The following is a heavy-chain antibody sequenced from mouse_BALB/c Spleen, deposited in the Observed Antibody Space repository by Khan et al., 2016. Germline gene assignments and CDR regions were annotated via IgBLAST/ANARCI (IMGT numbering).Heavy chain of an antibody. Sequence: EVQLQESGPGLVKPSQSLSLTCTVTGYSITSDYAWNWIRQFPGHKLVWLGYISYSGDTHYNPSLTSRITITRDTSKNQFFLQLNSVTAQDTATYYCAKEDYSWFAYWGQGTLVTVSA. D-gene: IGHD1-1*02. CDR2: ISYSGDT. CDR1: GYSITSDYA. J-gene: IGHJ3*01. V-gene: IGHV3-2*02. CDR3: AKEDYSWFAY.